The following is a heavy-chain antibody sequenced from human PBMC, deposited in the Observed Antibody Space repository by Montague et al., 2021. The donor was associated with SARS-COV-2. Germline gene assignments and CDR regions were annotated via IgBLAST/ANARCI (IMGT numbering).Heavy chain of an antibody. CDR3: AKALYSGGFFFESGSDF. Sequence: SLRLSCPASGFTFGDYAINWVRQAPGKGLEWVASISGDGATAYYAESVLGRFAISRDNSKNTVLLQMDSLRVKDAAVYYCAKALYSGGFFFESGSDFWGQGILVTVSS. D-gene: IGHD6-19*01. CDR1: GFTFGDYA. J-gene: IGHJ4*02. CDR2: ISGDGATA. V-gene: IGHV3-23*01.